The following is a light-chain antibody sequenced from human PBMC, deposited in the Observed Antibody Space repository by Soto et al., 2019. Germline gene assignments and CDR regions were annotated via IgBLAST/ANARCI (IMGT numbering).Light chain of an antibody. V-gene: IGLV2-8*01. CDR1: SSDVGGFIY. CDR2: EVS. J-gene: IGLJ1*01. CDR3: SSFTSAYTFV. Sequence: QSALTQPPSASGSPGQSVTISCTGTSSDVGGFIYVSWFQQHPGKAPKLLLSEVSNRPSGVSDRFSGSKSGNTASLTISGLQAEDEADYYCSSFTSAYTFVFGTGTKVTVL.